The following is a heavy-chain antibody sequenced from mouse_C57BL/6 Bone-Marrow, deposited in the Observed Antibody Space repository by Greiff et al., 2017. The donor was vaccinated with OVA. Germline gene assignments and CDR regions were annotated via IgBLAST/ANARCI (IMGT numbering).Heavy chain of an antibody. Sequence: VQLQQSGAELARPGASVKLSCKASGYTFTSYGISWVKQRTGQGLEWIGEIYPRSGNTYYNEKFKGKATLTADKSSSTAYMELRSLTSEDSAVYFCARLGPSYWYFDVWGTGTTVTVSS. J-gene: IGHJ1*03. CDR3: ARLGPSYWYFDV. V-gene: IGHV1-81*01. CDR1: GYTFTSYG. D-gene: IGHD4-1*01. CDR2: IYPRSGNT.